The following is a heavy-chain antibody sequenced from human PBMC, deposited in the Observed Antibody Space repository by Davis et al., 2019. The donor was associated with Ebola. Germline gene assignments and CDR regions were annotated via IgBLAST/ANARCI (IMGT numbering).Heavy chain of an antibody. V-gene: IGHV3-30*04. Sequence: GGSLRLSCAASGFTFSSYAMHWVRQAPGKGLEWVAVISYDGSNKYYADSVKGRFTISRDNSKNTLYLQMNSLRAEDTAVYYCARATRLYVAFDIWGQGTMVTVSS. CDR3: ARATRLYVAFDI. J-gene: IGHJ3*02. D-gene: IGHD3-16*01. CDR1: GFTFSSYA. CDR2: ISYDGSNK.